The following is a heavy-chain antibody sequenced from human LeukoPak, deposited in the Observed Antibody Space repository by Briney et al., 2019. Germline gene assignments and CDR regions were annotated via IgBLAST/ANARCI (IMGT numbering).Heavy chain of an antibody. Sequence: ASVKVSCKASGYTFTSYGISWVRQAPGQGLEWMGWISAYNGNTNYAQKLQGRVTMTTDTSTSTAYMELRSLRSDDTAVYYCARGGYCSSTSCYESYYFDYWGQGTLVTVSS. V-gene: IGHV1-18*01. J-gene: IGHJ4*02. CDR2: ISAYNGNT. D-gene: IGHD2-2*01. CDR1: GYTFTSYG. CDR3: ARGGYCSSTSCYESYYFDY.